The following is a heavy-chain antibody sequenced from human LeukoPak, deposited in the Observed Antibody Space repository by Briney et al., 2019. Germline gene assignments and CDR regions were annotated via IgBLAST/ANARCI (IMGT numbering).Heavy chain of an antibody. J-gene: IGHJ4*02. CDR3: ARGAHYDFWSGGDFDY. D-gene: IGHD3-3*01. CDR2: MNPNSGNT. CDR1: GYTFTSYD. V-gene: IGHV1-8*03. Sequence: GASVQVSCKASGYTFTSYDINWVRQATGQGREWRGWMNPNSGNTGYAQKFQGRDSITRNTPISTAYMELSSLRSEDTAVYYCARGAHYDFWSGGDFDYWGQGTLVTVSS.